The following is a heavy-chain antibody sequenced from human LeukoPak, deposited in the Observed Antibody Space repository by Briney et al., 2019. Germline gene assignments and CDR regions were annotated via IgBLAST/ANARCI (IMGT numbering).Heavy chain of an antibody. CDR1: GFTFSSYS. CDR3: ARYIIAAAGTSGFDY. J-gene: IGHJ4*02. V-gene: IGHV3-21*01. CDR2: ISSSSSYI. D-gene: IGHD6-13*01. Sequence: GGSLRLSCAASGFTFSSYSMNWVRQAPGKGLEWVSSISSSSSYIYYADSVKGRFTISRDNAKNSLYLQMNSLRAEDTAVYYCARYIIAAAGTSGFDYWGQGTLVTVS.